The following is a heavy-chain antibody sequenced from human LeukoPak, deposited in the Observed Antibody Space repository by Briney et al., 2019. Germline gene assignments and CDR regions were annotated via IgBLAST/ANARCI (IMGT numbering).Heavy chain of an antibody. V-gene: IGHV3-21*01. CDR3: ARDAGGRTQREGWFDP. J-gene: IGHJ5*02. Sequence: PGGALRLSCAAPGVSFSTYSMNWVRQAPGEGLEWGSSINSDSIWVYYADSVRGRFTISRDNARNSLYLQMDSLRVEDTAIYYCARDAGGRTQREGWFDPWGQGTLVTVSS. D-gene: IGHD1-1*01. CDR2: INSDSIWV. CDR1: GVSFSTYS.